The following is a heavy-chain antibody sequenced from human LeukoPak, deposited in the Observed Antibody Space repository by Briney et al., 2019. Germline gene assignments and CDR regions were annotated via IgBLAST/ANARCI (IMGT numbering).Heavy chain of an antibody. CDR3: ARVSHYYDSSGYPGWVDY. CDR2: ISYDGSNK. V-gene: IGHV3-30*19. J-gene: IGHJ4*02. Sequence: GGSLRLSCAASGFTFSSYGMHWVRQAPGKGLEWVAVISYDGSNKYYADSVKGRFTISRDNSKNTLYLQMNSLRAEDTAVYYCARVSHYYDSSGYPGWVDYWGQGTLVTVSS. D-gene: IGHD3-22*01. CDR1: GFTFSSYG.